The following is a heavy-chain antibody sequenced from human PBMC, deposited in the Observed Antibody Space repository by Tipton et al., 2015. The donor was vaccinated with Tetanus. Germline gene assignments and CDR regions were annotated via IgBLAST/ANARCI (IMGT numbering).Heavy chain of an antibody. V-gene: IGHV4-61*01. CDR3: ARANYDFPKKGPFDS. Sequence: TLSLTCTVSGGSVRSGSYYWNWIRQPPGKGLEWIGYISYSGSTNSNYSLKSRITISQDTSKNQFSLKLTSVNAADTAVYYCARANYDFPKKGPFDSWGQGTLVIVSS. CDR2: ISYSGST. CDR1: GGSVRSGSYY. D-gene: IGHD3-3*01. J-gene: IGHJ4*02.